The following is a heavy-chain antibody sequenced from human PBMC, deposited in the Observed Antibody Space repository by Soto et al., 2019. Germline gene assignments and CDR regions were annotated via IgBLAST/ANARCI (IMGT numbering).Heavy chain of an antibody. D-gene: IGHD5-18*01. CDR2: ISAYNGNT. CDR1: GYTFTRSG. Sequence: ASVKVSCKASGYTFTRSGISWVRQAPGQGLEWMGWISAYNGNTNYAQKLQGRVTMTTDTSTSTAYMELRSLRSDDTAVYYCARETVDTAMADDAFDIWGQGTMVTVSS. J-gene: IGHJ3*02. V-gene: IGHV1-18*01. CDR3: ARETVDTAMADDAFDI.